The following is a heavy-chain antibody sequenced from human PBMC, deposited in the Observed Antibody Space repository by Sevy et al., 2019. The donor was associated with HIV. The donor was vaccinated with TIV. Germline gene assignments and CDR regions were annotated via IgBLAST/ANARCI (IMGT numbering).Heavy chain of an antibody. CDR1: GFTFSSYA. CDR3: AREIGERFLLPYYYYGMDV. J-gene: IGHJ6*02. V-gene: IGHV3-30*04. CDR2: ISYDGSNK. Sequence: LSLTCAASGFTFSSYAMHWVRQAPGKGLEWVAVISYDGSNKYYADSVKGRFTISRDNSKNTLYLQMNSLRAEDTAVYYCAREIGERFLLPYYYYGMDVWGQGTTVTVSS. D-gene: IGHD3-3*01.